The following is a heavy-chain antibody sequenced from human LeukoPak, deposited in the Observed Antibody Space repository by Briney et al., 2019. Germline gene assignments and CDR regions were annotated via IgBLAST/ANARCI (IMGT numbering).Heavy chain of an antibody. V-gene: IGHV4-34*01. Sequence: PSETLSLTCGVYGGSFSGYDWSWVRQPPGKGLEWIGEINDGGDTNYNPSLKSRVTMSVDTSKNQFSLKLRSVTAADTAVYYCARGLGWKVATMGLFFMDVWVEGTTVTVSS. CDR3: ARGLGWKVATMGLFFMDV. CDR1: GGSFSGYD. D-gene: IGHD5-24*01. J-gene: IGHJ6*03. CDR2: INDGGDT.